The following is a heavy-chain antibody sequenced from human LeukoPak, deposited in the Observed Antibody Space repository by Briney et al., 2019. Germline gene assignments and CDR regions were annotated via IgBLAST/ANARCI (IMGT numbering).Heavy chain of an antibody. CDR1: GGSISSYY. J-gene: IGHJ6*03. CDR3: ARGVLLWFGELISNYYYYMDV. Sequence: SETLSLTCTVSGGSISSYYWSWIRQPPGKGLEWIGYIYYSGSTNYNPSLKSRVTISVDTSKNQFSLKLSSVTAADTAVYYCARGVLLWFGELISNYYYYMDVWGKGTTVTISS. CDR2: IYYSGST. D-gene: IGHD3-10*01. V-gene: IGHV4-59*01.